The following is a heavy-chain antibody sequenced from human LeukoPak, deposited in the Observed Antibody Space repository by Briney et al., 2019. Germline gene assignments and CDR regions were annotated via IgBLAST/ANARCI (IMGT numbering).Heavy chain of an antibody. CDR3: GRLLYSGYDWGGNWFDP. Sequence: SVKVSCKASGGTFSSYTISWVRQAPGQGLEWMGRIIPILGIANYAQKFQGRVTITADKSTSTAYMELSSLRSEDTAVYYCGRLLYSGYDWGGNWFDPWGQGTLVTVSS. V-gene: IGHV1-69*02. D-gene: IGHD5-12*01. J-gene: IGHJ5*02. CDR1: GGTFSSYT. CDR2: IIPILGIA.